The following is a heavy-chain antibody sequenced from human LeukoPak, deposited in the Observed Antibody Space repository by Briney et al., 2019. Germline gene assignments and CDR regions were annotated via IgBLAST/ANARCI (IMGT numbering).Heavy chain of an antibody. CDR1: GYSFTSYW. CDR3: ARNYYYEGSGSYVDC. CDR2: IYPGDSDT. J-gene: IGHJ4*02. D-gene: IGHD3-22*01. Sequence: GESLKIPCKGSGYSFTSYWIGWVRQTPGKGLEWVGIIYPGDSDTRYSPYFQGQVNISADKSISTAYLQWSSLKASDTAMYYCARNYYYEGSGSYVDCWGQGTSVAVSS. V-gene: IGHV5-51*01.